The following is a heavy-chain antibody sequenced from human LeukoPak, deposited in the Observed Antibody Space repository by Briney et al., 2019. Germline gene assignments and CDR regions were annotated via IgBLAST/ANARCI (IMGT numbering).Heavy chain of an antibody. V-gene: IGHV3-23*01. D-gene: IGHD2-2*01. CDR2: ISGSGGST. Sequence: GGSLRLSCAASGFTFSNAWMSWVRQAPGKGLEWVSAISGSGGSTYYADSVKGRFTISRDNSKNTLYLQMNSLRAEDTAVYYCAKQVRYCSSTSCSPGGYFDYWGQGTLVTVSS. J-gene: IGHJ4*02. CDR3: AKQVRYCSSTSCSPGGYFDY. CDR1: GFTFSNAW.